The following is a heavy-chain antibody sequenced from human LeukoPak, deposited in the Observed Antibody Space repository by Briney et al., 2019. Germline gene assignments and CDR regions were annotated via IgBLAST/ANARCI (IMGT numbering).Heavy chain of an antibody. CDR2: ISGSGSTI. J-gene: IGHJ4*02. CDR3: ARGNRNLMSYDY. CDR1: GFTFGSYE. Sequence: GGSLTLSCAASGFTFGSYEKNWVRQAPGMGLEWVSYISGSGSTINYADSVKGRFTISRDNAKNSLFLQMNSLRAEDTAVYYCARGNRNLMSYDYWGQGTLVTVSS. D-gene: IGHD1-26*01. V-gene: IGHV3-48*03.